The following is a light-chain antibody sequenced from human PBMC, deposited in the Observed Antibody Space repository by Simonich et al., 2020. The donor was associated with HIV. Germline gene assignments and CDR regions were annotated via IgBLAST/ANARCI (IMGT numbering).Light chain of an antibody. V-gene: IGKV4-1*01. CDR1: QSVLYSSNNKNY. CDR2: WAS. CDR3: QQYYSTPRT. Sequence: DIVMTQSPDSLAVSLGERDTINCKSSQSVLYSSNNKNYLAWYQQKPGQPPKLLIYWASTRESGVPERFIGSGSGTDFTLTISSLQAEDVAVYYCQQYYSTPRTFGQGTKVEIK. J-gene: IGKJ1*01.